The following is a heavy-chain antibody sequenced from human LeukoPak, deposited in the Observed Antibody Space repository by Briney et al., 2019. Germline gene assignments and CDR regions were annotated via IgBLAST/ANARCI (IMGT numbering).Heavy chain of an antibody. CDR1: GFSFTSYW. D-gene: IGHD2-2*01. CDR2: IYPGDSDT. J-gene: IGHJ6*03. CDR3: ARRGEHCSSTSCYRYYYYMDV. Sequence: HGESLKISCKGSGFSFTSYWIGWVRQMPGKGLEWMGIIYPGDSDTRYSPSFQGQVTISADKSISTAYLQWSSLKASDTAMYYCARRGEHCSSTSCYRYYYYMDVWGKGTTVTVSS. V-gene: IGHV5-51*01.